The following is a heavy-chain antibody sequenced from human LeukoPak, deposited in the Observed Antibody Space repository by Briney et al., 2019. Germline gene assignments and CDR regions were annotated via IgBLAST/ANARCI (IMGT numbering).Heavy chain of an antibody. D-gene: IGHD5-12*01. CDR1: GFTFDDYA. J-gene: IGHJ4*02. CDR3: AKVATLTGAYYFDY. CDR2: ISWNSGSI. V-gene: IGHV3-9*01. Sequence: PGGSLRLSCAASGFTFDDYAMHWVRQAPGKGLEWVSGISWNSGSIGYADSVKGRFTISRDNAKNSLYLQMNSLRAEDTALYYCAKVATLTGAYYFDYWGQGTLVTVSS.